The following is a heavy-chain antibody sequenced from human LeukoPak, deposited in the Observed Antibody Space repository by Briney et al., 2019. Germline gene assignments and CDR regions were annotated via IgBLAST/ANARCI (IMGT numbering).Heavy chain of an antibody. Sequence: ASVKVTCKASGYTFTGYYMHWVRQAPGQGLEWMGWINPNSGGTNYAQKFQGRVTMTRDTSISTAYMELSRLRSDDTAVYYCARDLRHRASRVVITFDPWGQGTLVTVSS. CDR2: INPNSGGT. V-gene: IGHV1-2*02. CDR3: ARDLRHRASRVVITFDP. J-gene: IGHJ5*02. D-gene: IGHD3-3*01. CDR1: GYTFTGYY.